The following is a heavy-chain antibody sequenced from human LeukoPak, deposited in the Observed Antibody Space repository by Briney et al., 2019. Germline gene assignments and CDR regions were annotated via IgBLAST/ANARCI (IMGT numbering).Heavy chain of an antibody. D-gene: IGHD7-27*01. CDR3: ARGPPNWGMVGY. CDR2: MKSNNGHT. J-gene: IGHJ4*02. V-gene: IGHV1-8*01. Sequence: GPVKVSFKASGYTFTSFDFNWVRQATGQGLEWMGWMKSNNGHTGYAQKFQGRVTMTRDTSISTAYMELSSLTFEDTAVYYCARGPPNWGMVGYWGQGTLVTVSS. CDR1: GYTFTSFD.